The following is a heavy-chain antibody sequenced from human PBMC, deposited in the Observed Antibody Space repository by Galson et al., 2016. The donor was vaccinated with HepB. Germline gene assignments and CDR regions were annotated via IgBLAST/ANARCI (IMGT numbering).Heavy chain of an antibody. CDR2: IWYDGSNK. D-gene: IGHD6-19*01. J-gene: IGHJ3*02. CDR3: AKSQPGYSSGWYTLPIDAFDI. V-gene: IGHV3-33*06. CDR1: GFTFSSYG. Sequence: SLRLSCAASGFTFSSYGMHWVRQAPGKGLEWVACIWYDGSNKYYANSVKGRFTIPRDNSKNTLYLQMNSLRAEDTAVYYCAKSQPGYSSGWYTLPIDAFDIWGQGTMVTVSS.